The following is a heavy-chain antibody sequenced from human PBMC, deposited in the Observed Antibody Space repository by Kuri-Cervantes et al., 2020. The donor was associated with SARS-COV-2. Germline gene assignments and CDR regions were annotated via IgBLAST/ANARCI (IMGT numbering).Heavy chain of an antibody. CDR2: IYYSGST. CDR3: ARHGDSGWYNYYYYYMDV. Sequence: GSLRLSCTVSGGSISSSSYYWGWIRQPPGKGLEWIGSIYYSGSTYYNPSLKSRVTISVDTSKNQFSLKLSSVTAADTAVYYCARHGDSGWYNYYYYYMDVWGKGTTVTVSS. J-gene: IGHJ6*03. D-gene: IGHD6-19*01. V-gene: IGHV4-39*01. CDR1: GGSISSSSYY.